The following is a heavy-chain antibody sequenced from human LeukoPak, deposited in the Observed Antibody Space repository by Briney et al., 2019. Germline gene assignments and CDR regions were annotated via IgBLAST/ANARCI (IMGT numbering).Heavy chain of an antibody. J-gene: IGHJ6*03. Sequence: PGGSLRLSCAASGFTFSSYAMHWVRQAPGKGLEWVAVISYDGSNKYYADSVKGRFTISRDNSKNTLYLQMSSLRAEDTAVYYCARDRAYYDILTGYFYYYYMDVWGKGTTVTVSS. CDR3: ARDRAYYDILTGYFYYYYMDV. CDR2: ISYDGSNK. CDR1: GFTFSSYA. D-gene: IGHD3-9*01. V-gene: IGHV3-30*04.